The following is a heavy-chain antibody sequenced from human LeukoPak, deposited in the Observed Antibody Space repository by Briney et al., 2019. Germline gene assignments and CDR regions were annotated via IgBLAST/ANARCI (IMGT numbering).Heavy chain of an antibody. CDR3: ARGSWQLAEEVS. J-gene: IGHJ5*02. CDR2: IYYSGST. CDR1: GGSISSSSYY. Sequence: SETLSLTCTVPGGSISSSSYYWGWIRQPPGKGLESIGSIYYSGSTYYNPSLKSRVTISIDTSKNQFSLRLSSVTAADTAVYYCARGSWQLAEEVSWGQGTLVTVSS. V-gene: IGHV4-39*07. D-gene: IGHD6-6*01.